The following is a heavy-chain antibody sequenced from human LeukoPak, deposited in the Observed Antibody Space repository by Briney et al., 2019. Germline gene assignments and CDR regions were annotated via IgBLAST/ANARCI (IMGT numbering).Heavy chain of an antibody. CDR2: INGDGGST. CDR1: GXTFSSYW. D-gene: IGHD5-18*01. V-gene: IGHV3-74*01. Sequence: PGGSLRLSCAASGXTFSSYWVHWVRQAPGKGLVWVSRINGDGGSTTYADSVKGRFTISRDNAKNTLYLQMNSLRAEDTAVYYCARDRATAMFDYWAQGTLVTVSS. CDR3: ARDRATAMFDY. J-gene: IGHJ4*02.